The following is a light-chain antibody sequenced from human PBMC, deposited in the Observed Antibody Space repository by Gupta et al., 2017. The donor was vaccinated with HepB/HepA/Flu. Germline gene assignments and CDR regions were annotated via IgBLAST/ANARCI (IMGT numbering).Light chain of an antibody. Sequence: QSALTQPASVSGSPGQSITMSCTGIRSDVGVYVSWYQQHPGKSPKLMIYHVSNRPSGISDRFSGSKSGNTASLTISGLQAEDEADYYCSSYTSSSTWVFGGGTKLTVL. CDR2: HVS. V-gene: IGLV2-14*01. J-gene: IGLJ2*01. CDR3: SSYTSSSTWV. CDR1: RSDVGVY.